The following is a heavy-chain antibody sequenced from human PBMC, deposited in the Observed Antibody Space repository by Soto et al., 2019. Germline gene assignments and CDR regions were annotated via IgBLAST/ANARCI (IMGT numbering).Heavy chain of an antibody. V-gene: IGHV4-39*01. CDR1: GGSVTNSSYY. J-gene: IGHJ4*02. Sequence: SETLSLTCTVSGGSVTNSSYYWGWIRQSPGKGLEWIGSVYYRGRSYSKSSVKSRVTISVDTSKNRFSLSLNSVTASDTSVYFCVSQRTTVPTQAYFDYWGPGALVTVS. D-gene: IGHD1-7*01. CDR3: VSQRTTVPTQAYFDY. CDR2: VYYRGRS.